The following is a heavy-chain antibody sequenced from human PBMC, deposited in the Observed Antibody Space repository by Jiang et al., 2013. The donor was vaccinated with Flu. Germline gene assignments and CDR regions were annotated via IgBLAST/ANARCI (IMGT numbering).Heavy chain of an antibody. J-gene: IGHJ5*02. Sequence: KPTQTLTLTCTFSGFSLTTSGVGVAWIRQPPGKALEWLARIDWDDDKYYSTSLKSRLTITKDTSKNQVVLTMTNMDPVDTATYYCAHRRYDILTGYSQFDPWGQGTLVT. V-gene: IGHV2-70*12. CDR2: IDWDDDK. CDR3: AHRRYDILTGYSQFDP. D-gene: IGHD3-9*01. CDR1: GFSLTTSGVG.